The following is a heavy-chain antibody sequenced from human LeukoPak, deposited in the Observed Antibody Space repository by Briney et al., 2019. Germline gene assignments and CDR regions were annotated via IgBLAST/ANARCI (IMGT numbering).Heavy chain of an antibody. CDR3: MRTHSSDTSCFYFDY. Sequence: SETLSLTCAVSGASISSSNWWSWARQPPGKGLEWIGEIYHAGTTNYNPSLKSRVTMSVDKSRNQFSLKLTSVTAADTAVYYCMRTHSSDTSCFYFDYWGQGTLVTVSS. CDR2: IYHAGTT. V-gene: IGHV4-4*02. CDR1: GASISSSNW. D-gene: IGHD2-2*01. J-gene: IGHJ4*02.